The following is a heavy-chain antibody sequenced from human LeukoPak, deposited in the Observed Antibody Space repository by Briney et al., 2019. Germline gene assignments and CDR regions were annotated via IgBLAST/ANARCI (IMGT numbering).Heavy chain of an antibody. V-gene: IGHV4-4*07. CDR3: ASTPNYGSGSHTFDY. CDR1: GGSISSYY. CDR2: IYTSGST. D-gene: IGHD3-10*01. J-gene: IGHJ4*02. Sequence: SETLSLTCTVSGGSISSYYWSWIRQPAGKGLEWIGRIYTSGSTNYNPSLKSRVTMSVDTSKNQFSLKLSSVTAADTAVYYCASTPNYGSGSHTFDYWGQGTLVTVSS.